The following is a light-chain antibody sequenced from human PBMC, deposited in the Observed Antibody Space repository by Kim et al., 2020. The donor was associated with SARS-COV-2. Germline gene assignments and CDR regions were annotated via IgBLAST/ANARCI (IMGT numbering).Light chain of an antibody. CDR3: CSYAGSYV. Sequence: PGQSITISCTGASSDVGGYNLVSWYQQHPGKAPKLMIYEVSKRPSGVSNRFSGSKSGNTASLTISGLQAEDEADYYCCSYAGSYVFGTGTKVTVL. CDR1: SSDVGGYNL. J-gene: IGLJ1*01. CDR2: EVS. V-gene: IGLV2-23*02.